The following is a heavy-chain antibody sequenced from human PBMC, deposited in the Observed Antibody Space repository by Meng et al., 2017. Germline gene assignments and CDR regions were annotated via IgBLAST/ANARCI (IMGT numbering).Heavy chain of an antibody. CDR1: GFTFSSYA. J-gene: IGHJ4*02. D-gene: IGHD1-26*01. Sequence: GESLKISCAASGFTFSSYAMHWVRQAPGKGLEWVAVISYDGSDEYYADSVKGRFTISRDNSKNTLYLQMNSLRAEDTAVYYCARGTWELGYWGQGTLVTVSS. CDR3: ARGTWELGY. V-gene: IGHV3-30*07. CDR2: ISYDGSDE.